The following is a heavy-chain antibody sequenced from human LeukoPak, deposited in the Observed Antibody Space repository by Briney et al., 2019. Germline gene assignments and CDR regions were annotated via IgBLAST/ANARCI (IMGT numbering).Heavy chain of an antibody. V-gene: IGHV4-39*07. D-gene: IGHD1-1*01. CDR2: IYYSGST. J-gene: IGHJ4*02. Sequence: SETLSLTCTVSGGSISSSSYYWGWIRQPPGKGLEWIGSIYYSGSTYYNPSLKSRVTISVDTSKNQFSLKLSSVTAADTAVYYCARGHRNWNWAFDYWGQGTLVAVSS. CDR3: ARGHRNWNWAFDY. CDR1: GGSISSSSYY.